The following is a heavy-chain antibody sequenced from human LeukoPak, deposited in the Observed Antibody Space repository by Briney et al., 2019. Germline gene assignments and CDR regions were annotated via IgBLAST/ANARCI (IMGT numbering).Heavy chain of an antibody. CDR2: IYYSGST. D-gene: IGHD5-24*01. J-gene: IGHJ4*02. CDR3: ARGARAGYNLEPFDY. V-gene: IGHV4-59*08. CDR1: GGSMSSYY. Sequence: SETLSLTCTVSGGSMSSYYWSCIRQPPGKGLEWIGYIYYSGSTKYNPSLKSRVTISVDTSKNQFSLKLSSVTAADTAVYYCARGARAGYNLEPFDYWGQGTLVTVSS.